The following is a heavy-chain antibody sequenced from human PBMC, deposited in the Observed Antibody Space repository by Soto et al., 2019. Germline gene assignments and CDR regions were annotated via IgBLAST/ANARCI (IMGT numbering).Heavy chain of an antibody. D-gene: IGHD2-21*02. V-gene: IGHV1-18*04. Sequence: ASVKVSCKASGYTFTSYGISWVRQAPGQGLEGMGWISDYKGNTNYAQKLQGRVNMTTDTSTSTAYMELRSLGSDDTAVYYCARDQRVVTAIKGEDAFDIWGQGTMVTVSS. CDR3: ARDQRVVTAIKGEDAFDI. CDR2: ISDYKGNT. J-gene: IGHJ3*02. CDR1: GYTFTSYG.